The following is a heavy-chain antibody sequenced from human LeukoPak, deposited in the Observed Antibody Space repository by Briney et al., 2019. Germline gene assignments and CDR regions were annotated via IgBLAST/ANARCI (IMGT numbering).Heavy chain of an antibody. CDR2: IIPIFGTA. CDR1: GGTFSSYA. Sequence: SAKVSCKASGGTFSSYAISWVRQAPGQGLEWMGGIIPIFGTANYAQKFQGRVTITTDESTSTAYMELSSLRSEDTAVYYCARQGFVGMATIGWFDPWGQGTLVTVSS. V-gene: IGHV1-69*05. J-gene: IGHJ5*02. CDR3: ARQGFVGMATIGWFDP. D-gene: IGHD5-24*01.